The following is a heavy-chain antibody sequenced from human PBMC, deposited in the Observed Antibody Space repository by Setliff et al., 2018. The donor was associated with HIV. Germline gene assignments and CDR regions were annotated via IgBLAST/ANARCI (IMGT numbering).Heavy chain of an antibody. Sequence: PSETLSLPCIVANGSISNNYWNWIRQPAGKGREWSGRVYSSGSTNYSPSLKSRVTMSVDTSKNQFFLKLTSVTAADTAVYYCARTSRTSGRGLFDYWGQGSLVTVSS. V-gene: IGHV4-4*07. D-gene: IGHD3-10*01. CDR1: NGSISNNY. CDR2: VYSSGST. CDR3: ARTSRTSGRGLFDY. J-gene: IGHJ4*02.